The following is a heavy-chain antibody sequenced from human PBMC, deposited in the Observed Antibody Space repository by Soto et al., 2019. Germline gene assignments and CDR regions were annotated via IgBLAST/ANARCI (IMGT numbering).Heavy chain of an antibody. J-gene: IGHJ6*04. CDR2: ISAYNGNT. V-gene: IGHV1-18*01. CDR3: GAPLERGDV. D-gene: IGHD3-3*01. Sequence: QVKLVQSGAEVKKPGASVKVSCKASGYTFTRYGISWVRQAPGQGLEWMGWISAYNGNTNYAQKLQGIVTMTTDTASSTAYMELRSLRSDDTAVYYCGAPLERGDVWGKGTTVTVSS. CDR1: GYTFTRYG.